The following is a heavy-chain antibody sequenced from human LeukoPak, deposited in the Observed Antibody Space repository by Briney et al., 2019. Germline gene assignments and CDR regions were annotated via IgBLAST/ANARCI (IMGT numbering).Heavy chain of an antibody. D-gene: IGHD1-26*01. CDR3: TKTGIVGATTIDY. CDR1: GFTFSSYG. J-gene: IGHJ4*02. CDR2: IGGSGGST. Sequence: GGSLRLSCAASGFTFSSYGMSWVRQAPGKGLEWVSAIGGSGGSTYYADSVKGRFTISRDNSKNTLYLQMNSLRAEDTAVYYCTKTGIVGATTIDYWGQGTLVTVSS. V-gene: IGHV3-23*01.